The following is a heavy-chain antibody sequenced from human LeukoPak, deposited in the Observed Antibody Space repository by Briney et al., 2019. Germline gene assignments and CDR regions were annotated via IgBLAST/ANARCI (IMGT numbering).Heavy chain of an antibody. J-gene: IGHJ5*02. CDR1: GGTFSSYA. V-gene: IGHV1-69*04. CDR2: IIPILGIA. CDR3: ARDRKGGSGSYFWFDP. D-gene: IGHD3-10*01. Sequence: APVKVSCKASGGTFSSYAISWVRQAPGQGLEWMGRIIPILGIANYAQKFQGRVTITADKSTSTAYMELSSLRSEDTAVYYCARDRKGGSGSYFWFDPWGQGTLVTVSS.